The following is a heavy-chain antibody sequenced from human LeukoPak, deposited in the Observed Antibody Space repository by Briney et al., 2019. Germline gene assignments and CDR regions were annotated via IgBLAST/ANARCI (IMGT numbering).Heavy chain of an antibody. Sequence: GGSLRLSCAASGFTFSDYWLHWVRQAPGKGLVWVSRIDSDGSDTSYADSVKGRFTISRDNAKNTPYLQINSLRADDTAVYYCTRDRRYGGMDVWGQGTTVTVSS. D-gene: IGHD1-1*01. CDR1: GFTFSDYW. CDR2: IDSDGSDT. CDR3: TRDRRYGGMDV. J-gene: IGHJ6*02. V-gene: IGHV3-74*01.